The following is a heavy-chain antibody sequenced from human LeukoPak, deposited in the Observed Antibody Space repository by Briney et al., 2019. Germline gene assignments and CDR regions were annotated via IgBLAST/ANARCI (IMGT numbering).Heavy chain of an antibody. Sequence: SGPTLVKPTPTLTLTCTFSGFSLSTSGVGVGWIRQPPGKALEWLALIYWDDDKRYSPSLKSRLTITKDTSKIQVVLTMTNMDPVDTATYYCAHKLDYDFWSGYGHFDYWGHGTLVTVSS. CDR3: AHKLDYDFWSGYGHFDY. V-gene: IGHV2-5*02. CDR1: GFSLSTSGVG. J-gene: IGHJ4*01. CDR2: IYWDDDK. D-gene: IGHD3-3*01.